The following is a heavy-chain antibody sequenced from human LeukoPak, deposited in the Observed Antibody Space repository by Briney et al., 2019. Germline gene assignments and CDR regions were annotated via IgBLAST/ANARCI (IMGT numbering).Heavy chain of an antibody. V-gene: IGHV4-34*01. CDR3: ARITIFPPVYYYYGMDV. CDR1: GGSFSGYY. Sequence: SETLSLTCAVYGGSFSGYYWSWIRQPPGKGLEWIGEISHSGSTNYNPSLKSRVTISVDTSKNQFSLRLSSVTAADTAVYYCARITIFPPVYYYYGMDVWGQGTTVTVSS. D-gene: IGHD3-9*01. J-gene: IGHJ6*02. CDR2: ISHSGST.